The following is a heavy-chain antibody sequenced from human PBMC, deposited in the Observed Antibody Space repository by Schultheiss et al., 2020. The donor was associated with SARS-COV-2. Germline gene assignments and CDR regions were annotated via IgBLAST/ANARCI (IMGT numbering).Heavy chain of an antibody. CDR2: INHSGST. V-gene: IGHV4-34*01. CDR3: ARRGSSWDYYFDY. D-gene: IGHD6-13*01. CDR1: GGSFSGYY. Sequence: SETLSLTCAVYGGSFSGYYWSWIRQPPGKGLEWIGEINHSGSTNYNPPLKSRVTISVDTSKNQFSLKLSSVTAADTAVYYCARRGSSWDYYFDYWGQGTLVTVSS. J-gene: IGHJ4*02.